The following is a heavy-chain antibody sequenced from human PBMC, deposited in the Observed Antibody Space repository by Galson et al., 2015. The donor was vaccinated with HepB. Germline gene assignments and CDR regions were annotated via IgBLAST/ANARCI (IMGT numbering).Heavy chain of an antibody. CDR2: MNPNSGNT. Sequence: SVKVSCKASGYTFTSYDINWVRQATGQGLEWMGWMNPNSGNTGYAQKFQGRVTMTRDTSTSTVYMELSSLRSEDTAVYYCARNSGDWQAAQARDYYYYMDVWGKGTTVTVSS. CDR3: ARNSGDWQAAQARDYYYYMDV. V-gene: IGHV1-8*01. J-gene: IGHJ6*03. D-gene: IGHD2-21*01. CDR1: GYTFTSYD.